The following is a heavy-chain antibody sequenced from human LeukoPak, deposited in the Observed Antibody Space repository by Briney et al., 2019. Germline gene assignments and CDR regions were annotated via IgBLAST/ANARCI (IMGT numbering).Heavy chain of an antibody. CDR2: INSEGRTT. D-gene: IGHD2-2*01. Sequence: GGSLRLSCAASGFTFSSHWMHWVRQAPGMGLVWVSRINSEGRTTDYADSVEGRFTISRDNAKNTLYLQMNSLRVEDTAMYYCAIGYCTTTTCDGVGYWGQGTLVTVSS. CDR3: AIGYCTTTTCDGVGY. J-gene: IGHJ4*02. CDR1: GFTFSSHW. V-gene: IGHV3-74*01.